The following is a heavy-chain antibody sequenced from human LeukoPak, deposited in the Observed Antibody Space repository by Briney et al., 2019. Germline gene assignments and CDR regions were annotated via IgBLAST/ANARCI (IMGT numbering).Heavy chain of an antibody. CDR1: GYTFTSYD. CDR2: MNPNSGNT. CDR3: TRGVGGYSYGLGAYWFDP. D-gene: IGHD5-18*01. Sequence: GASVKVSCKASGYTFTSYDINWVRQATGQGLEWMGWMNPNSGNTGYAQKFQGRVTMTRNTSISTAYMELSSLRSEDTAVYYCTRGVGGYSYGLGAYWFDPWGQGTLVTVSS. V-gene: IGHV1-8*01. J-gene: IGHJ5*02.